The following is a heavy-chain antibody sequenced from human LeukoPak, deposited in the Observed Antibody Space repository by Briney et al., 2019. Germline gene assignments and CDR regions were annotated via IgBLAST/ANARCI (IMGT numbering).Heavy chain of an antibody. Sequence: SSETLSLTCAVYGGSFSGYYWSWIRQPPGKGLEWIGEINHSGSTNYNPSLKSRVTISVDTSKNQFSLKLSSVTAADTAVYYCARSRGYTYCDSWVQGSLVTVSS. V-gene: IGHV4-34*01. CDR2: INHSGST. CDR3: ARSRGYTYCDS. J-gene: IGHJ4*02. CDR1: GGSFSGYY. D-gene: IGHD5-18*01.